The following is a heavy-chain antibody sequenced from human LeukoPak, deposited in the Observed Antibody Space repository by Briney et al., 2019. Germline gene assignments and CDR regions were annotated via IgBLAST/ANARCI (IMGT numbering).Heavy chain of an antibody. CDR1: GYSFTTYW. CDR2: IHPDDSDT. J-gene: IGHJ4*02. V-gene: IGHV5-51*01. D-gene: IGHD3-10*01. Sequence: GESLKISCKGSGYSFTTYWIGWVRQMPGKGLEWMGIIHPDDSDTRHSPSFQGQVTISVDKSISTAYLQWNSLKASDTAMYYCARGYYQRSGTSNYFDYWGQGTLVTVSS. CDR3: ARGYYQRSGTSNYFDY.